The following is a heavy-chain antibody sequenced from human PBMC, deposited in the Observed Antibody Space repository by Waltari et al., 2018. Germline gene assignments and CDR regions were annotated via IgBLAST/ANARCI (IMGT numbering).Heavy chain of an antibody. CDR2: INPDGSQK. J-gene: IGHJ4*02. Sequence: EVQLVESGGGLVQPGGSLRLPCAASGFTFNTYWMKWIRQAPGKGLEWWANINPDGSQKFYVDSVKGFTVSRDNAQNSLYLQMNNLRAEDTAVYYCTTLARGESGDYWGQGTLVTVSS. V-gene: IGHV3-7*01. CDR3: TTLARGESGDY. D-gene: IGHD3-10*01. CDR1: GFTFNTYW.